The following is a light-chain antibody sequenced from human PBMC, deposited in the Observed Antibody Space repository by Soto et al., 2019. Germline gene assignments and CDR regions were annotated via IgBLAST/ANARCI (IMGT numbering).Light chain of an antibody. CDR1: SSDIGGYNY. J-gene: IGLJ1*01. CDR3: TSYRSTSTLDV. CDR2: DVN. V-gene: IGLV2-14*03. Sequence: QSALTQPASVSGSPGQSITISCTGTSSDIGGYNYVSWYQQHPGKAPKLIIYDVNNRSAGVSNRFSGSKSGNTASLTNSGLQAEDEADYYCTSYRSTSTLDVFGTGTKVTVL.